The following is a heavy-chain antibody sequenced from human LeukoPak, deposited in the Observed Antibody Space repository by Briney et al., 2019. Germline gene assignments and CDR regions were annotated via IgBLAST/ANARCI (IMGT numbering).Heavy chain of an antibody. D-gene: IGHD3-16*02. CDR2: IKQDGSEK. V-gene: IGHV3-7*01. CDR1: GFTFSSYW. Sequence: GGSLRLSCAASGFTFSSYWMSWVRQAPGKGLEWVANIKQDGSEKYYVDSVKGRFTISRDNAKNSLYLQMNSLRAEDTAVYYCARTRSFGGVIVSSPSGYWGQGTLVTVSS. J-gene: IGHJ4*02. CDR3: ARTRSFGGVIVSSPSGY.